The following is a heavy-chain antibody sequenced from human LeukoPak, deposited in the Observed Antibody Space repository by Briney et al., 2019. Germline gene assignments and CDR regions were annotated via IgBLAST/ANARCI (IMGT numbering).Heavy chain of an antibody. Sequence: SETLSLTCIVSGGSISRGSYYWNWIRQPAGKGLEWMGRIYNSGSTNYNPSLKSRVSISTDMSKNQVSLTLNSATAADTAVYYCARQTFGVLYFDSWGQGTLVIVSS. CDR3: ARQTFGVLYFDS. CDR2: IYNSGST. CDR1: GGSISRGSYY. V-gene: IGHV4-61*02. J-gene: IGHJ4*02. D-gene: IGHD3-10*01.